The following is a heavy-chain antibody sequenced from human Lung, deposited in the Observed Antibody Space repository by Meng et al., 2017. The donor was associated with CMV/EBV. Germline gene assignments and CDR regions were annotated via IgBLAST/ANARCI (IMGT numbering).Heavy chain of an antibody. CDR1: GYTFSGYY. CDR3: ARSRVGGRGGVFNY. CDR2: INPNSGDT. D-gene: IGHD1-26*01. V-gene: IGHV1-2*02. J-gene: IGHJ4*02. Sequence: SVXVSXXALGYTFSGYYIHWVRQAPGQGLEWMGWINPNSGDTYFTQKFQDSVTVTRDTSISTVYMELRRLRSDDTAMYYCARSRVGGRGGVFNYWGQGTMVTVSS.